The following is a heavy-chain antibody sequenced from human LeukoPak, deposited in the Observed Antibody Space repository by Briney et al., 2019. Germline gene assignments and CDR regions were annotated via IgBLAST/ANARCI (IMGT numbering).Heavy chain of an antibody. CDR3: AKDRIPFRGVVPAASRSPADY. J-gene: IGHJ4*02. D-gene: IGHD2-2*01. Sequence: GGSLRLSCAASGFTFSSYSMNWVRQAPGKGLEWVANINQDGSEKDYMDSVKGRFTISRDNAKNSLYLQMNSLRAEDTAVYYCAKDRIPFRGVVPAASRSPADYWGQGTLVTVSS. CDR2: INQDGSEK. V-gene: IGHV3-7*03. CDR1: GFTFSSYS.